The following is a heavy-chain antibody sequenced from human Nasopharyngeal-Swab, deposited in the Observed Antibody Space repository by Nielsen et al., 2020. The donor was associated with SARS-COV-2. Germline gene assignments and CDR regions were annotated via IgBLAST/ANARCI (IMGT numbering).Heavy chain of an antibody. V-gene: IGHV3-23*01. CDR1: GFTFSSYA. Sequence: GESLKISCAASGFTFSSYAMSWVRQAPGKGLEWVSAISGSGSSTYYADSVKGRFTISRDNSKNTLYLQMNSLRAEDTAVYYCAKFNMIVVVITVFDYWGQGTLVTVSS. CDR2: ISGSGSST. D-gene: IGHD3-22*01. J-gene: IGHJ4*02. CDR3: AKFNMIVVVITVFDY.